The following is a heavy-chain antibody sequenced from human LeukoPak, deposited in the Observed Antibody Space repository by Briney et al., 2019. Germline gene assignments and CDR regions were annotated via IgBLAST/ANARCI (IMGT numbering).Heavy chain of an antibody. CDR3: ARDRGPAMATPHDAFDI. J-gene: IGHJ3*02. V-gene: IGHV3-72*01. CDR2: IRNKANSYTT. CDR1: GFTFSSYG. Sequence: GGSLRLSCAASGFTFSSYGMHWVRQAPGKGLEWVGRIRNKANSYTTEYAASVKGRFTISRDDSQNSVYLQMDSLKTEDTAVYYCARDRGPAMATPHDAFDIWGQGTMVTVSS. D-gene: IGHD5-18*01.